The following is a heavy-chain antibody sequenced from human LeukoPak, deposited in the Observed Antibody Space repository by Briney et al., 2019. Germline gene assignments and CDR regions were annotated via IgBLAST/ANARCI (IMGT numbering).Heavy chain of an antibody. D-gene: IGHD6-19*01. Sequence: GGSLRLPCAASGFTVSSNHMSWVRQAPGKGLEWVSVIYSGGSTYYADSVKGRFTISRDNSKNTLYLQMNSLRAEDTAVYYCARAKTVAGLPFDYWGQGTLVTVSS. CDR2: IYSGGST. V-gene: IGHV3-53*01. J-gene: IGHJ4*02. CDR3: ARAKTVAGLPFDY. CDR1: GFTVSSNH.